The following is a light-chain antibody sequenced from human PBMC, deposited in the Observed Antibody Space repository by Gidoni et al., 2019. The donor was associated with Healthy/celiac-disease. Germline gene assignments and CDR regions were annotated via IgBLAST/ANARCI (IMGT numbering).Light chain of an antibody. J-gene: IGKJ1*01. Sequence: GDRVTITCRASQSISSWLAWYQQKPGKAPKLLIYKASSLESGVPSRFSGSGSGTEFTLTISSLQPDDLATYYCQQYNSYWTFGQGHKV. V-gene: IGKV1-5*03. CDR3: QQYNSYWT. CDR2: KAS. CDR1: QSISSW.